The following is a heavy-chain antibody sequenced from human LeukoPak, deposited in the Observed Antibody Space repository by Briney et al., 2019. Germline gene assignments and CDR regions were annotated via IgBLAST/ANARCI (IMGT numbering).Heavy chain of an antibody. CDR2: IQVDGSIK. V-gene: IGHV3-30*02. Sequence: PGGSLSLSCASSGFKFSDYGFHWVRQAPCKGLDGVSFIQVDGSIKYYADSVRGRVSISRDNTRNTLFLQMKSLTAEDAARYYCVKDGIAVAQPDFWGQGVLVIVSS. D-gene: IGHD6-19*01. J-gene: IGHJ4*02. CDR3: VKDGIAVAQPDF. CDR1: GFKFSDYG.